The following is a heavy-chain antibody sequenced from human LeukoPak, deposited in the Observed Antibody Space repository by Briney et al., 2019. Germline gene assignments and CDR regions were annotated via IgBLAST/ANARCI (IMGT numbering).Heavy chain of an antibody. CDR1: GGTFSSYA. J-gene: IGHJ4*02. CDR3: ARYYCSGGSCYGGGDY. V-gene: IGHV1-8*02. D-gene: IGHD2-15*01. CDR2: MNPNSGNT. Sequence: GASVKVSCKASGGTFSSYAISWVRQAPGQGLEWMGWMNPNSGNTGYAQKFQGRVTMTRNTSISTAYMELSSLRSEDTAVYYCARYYCSGGSCYGGGDYWGQGTLVTVSS.